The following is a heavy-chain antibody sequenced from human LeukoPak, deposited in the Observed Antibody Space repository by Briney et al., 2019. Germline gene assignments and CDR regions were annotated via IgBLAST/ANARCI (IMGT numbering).Heavy chain of an antibody. CDR2: IIPTFGTA. D-gene: IGHD5-18*01. CDR1: GGTFSSYA. J-gene: IGHJ4*02. V-gene: IGHV1-69*13. Sequence: SVTVSCKASGGTFSSYAISWVRQAPGQGLEWMGGIIPTFGTANYAQKFQGRVTITADESTSTAYMELSSLRSEDTAVYYCARGGYSYGPIDYWGQGTLVTVSS. CDR3: ARGGYSYGPIDY.